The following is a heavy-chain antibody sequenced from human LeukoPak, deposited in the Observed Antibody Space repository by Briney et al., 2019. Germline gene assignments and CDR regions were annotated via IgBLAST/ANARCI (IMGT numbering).Heavy chain of an antibody. CDR3: ARDHTDYYDSSGYLGY. J-gene: IGHJ4*02. Sequence: GGSLRLSCAASGFTFSSYSMNWVRQAPGKGLEWVSVIYSGGSTYYADSVKGRFTISRDNSKNTLYLQMNSLRAEDTAVYYCARDHTDYYDSSGYLGYWGQGTLVTVSS. D-gene: IGHD3-22*01. CDR2: IYSGGST. CDR1: GFTFSSYS. V-gene: IGHV3-53*01.